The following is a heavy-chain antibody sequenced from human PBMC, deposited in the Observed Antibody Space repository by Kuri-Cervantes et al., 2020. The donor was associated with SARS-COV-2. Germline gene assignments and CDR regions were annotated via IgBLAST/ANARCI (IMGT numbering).Heavy chain of an antibody. V-gene: IGHV3-48*02. Sequence: GESLKISCAASGFTFSSYSMNWVRQAPGKGLEWVSYIGSSSSTIYYADSVKGRFTISRDNAKNSLYLQMNSLRDEDTAVYYCARDGGLSVVVINFDYWGQGTLVTVSS. CDR2: IGSSSSTI. CDR3: ARDGGLSVVVINFDY. D-gene: IGHD3-22*01. CDR1: GFTFSSYS. J-gene: IGHJ4*02.